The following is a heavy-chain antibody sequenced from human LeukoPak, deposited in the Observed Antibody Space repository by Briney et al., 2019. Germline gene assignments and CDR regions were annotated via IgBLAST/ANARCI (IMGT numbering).Heavy chain of an antibody. Sequence: SETLSLTCAVYGGSFSGYYWSWIRQPPGKGLEWIGEINHRGSTNYNPSLKSRVTISVDTSKNQFSLKLSSVTAADTAVYYCARARGTMVRGVRRWFDPWGQGTLVTVSS. V-gene: IGHV4-34*01. CDR2: INHRGST. J-gene: IGHJ5*02. CDR3: ARARGTMVRGVRRWFDP. CDR1: GGSFSGYY. D-gene: IGHD3-10*01.